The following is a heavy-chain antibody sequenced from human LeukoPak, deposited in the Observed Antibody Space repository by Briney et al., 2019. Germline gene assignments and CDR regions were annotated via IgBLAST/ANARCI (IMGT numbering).Heavy chain of an antibody. CDR2: ISYDGSNK. D-gene: IGHD2-2*01. Sequence: GGSLRLSCAASGFTFSSYAMDWGREAPGKGREWVVVISYDGSNKYYADAVKGRFTISRDNSKNRLYLQMNSLTAEATAVYYCAAPLGYCSRTSCYSSGPYYYYGMDVWGQGTTVTVSS. CDR3: AAPLGYCSRTSCYSSGPYYYYGMDV. CDR1: GFTFSSYA. J-gene: IGHJ6*02. V-gene: IGHV3-30-3*01.